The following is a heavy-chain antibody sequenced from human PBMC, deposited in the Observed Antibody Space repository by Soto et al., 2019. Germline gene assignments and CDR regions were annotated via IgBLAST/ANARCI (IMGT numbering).Heavy chain of an antibody. CDR2: IYYSGST. CDR1: GGSISSYY. J-gene: IGHJ6*03. CDR3: ARGRYSSSSYHYYHLAF. V-gene: IGHV4-59*01. Sequence: SETLSLTCTVSGGSISSYYWSWIRQPPGKGLEWIGYIYYSGSTNYNPSLKSRVTISVDTSKNQFSLKLSSVTAADTAVYYCARGRYSSSSYHYYHLAFCGQGTTVPVSS. D-gene: IGHD6-6*01.